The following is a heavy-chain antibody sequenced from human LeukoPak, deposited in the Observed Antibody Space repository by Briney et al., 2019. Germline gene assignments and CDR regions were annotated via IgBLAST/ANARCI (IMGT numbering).Heavy chain of an antibody. J-gene: IGHJ2*01. D-gene: IGHD2-15*01. V-gene: IGHV4-39*01. CDR3: ARAGYCSGGTCYLVWHFDL. Sequence: SETLSLTCTVSSGSIGSDALYWGWIRQSPGKGLEWIGSVHYTRSYSGTTYYNPSLESRVTVSTDRSKTLCSLKLTSVTAADTAVYYCARAGYCSGGTCYLVWHFDLWGRGTLVTVSS. CDR2: VHYTRSYSGTT. CDR1: SGSIGSDALY.